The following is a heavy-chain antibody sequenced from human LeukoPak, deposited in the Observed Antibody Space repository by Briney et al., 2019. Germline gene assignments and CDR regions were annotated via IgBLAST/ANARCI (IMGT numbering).Heavy chain of an antibody. CDR2: ISYDGTIK. CDR1: GFTFSSYR. V-gene: IGHV3-30*18. D-gene: IGHD1-26*01. CDR3: AKDKGREGDY. Sequence: GGSLRLSCAASGFTFSSYRMHWVRLAPGKGLEWVAVISYDGTIKYYADSVQGRFTISRDNSKNTLFLQMNSLRAEDTAVYYCAKDKGREGDYWGQGTLVTVSS. J-gene: IGHJ4*02.